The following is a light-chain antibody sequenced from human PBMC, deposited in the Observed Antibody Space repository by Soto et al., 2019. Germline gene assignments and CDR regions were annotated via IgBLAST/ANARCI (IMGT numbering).Light chain of an antibody. CDR3: QQYGSSSYT. CDR2: GAS. V-gene: IGKV3-20*01. J-gene: IGKJ2*01. CDR1: QSVASSY. Sequence: EIVLTQSPGTLSLSPGEGATLSCRASQSVASSYLAWYQQKPGQAPRLLIYGASNRATGIPDRFSGGGSGTDFTLNISRLEPEDFAVYYCQQYGSSSYTFGQGTKLEIK.